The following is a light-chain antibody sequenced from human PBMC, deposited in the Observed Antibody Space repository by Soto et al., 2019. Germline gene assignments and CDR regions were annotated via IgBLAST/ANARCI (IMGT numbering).Light chain of an antibody. J-gene: IGLJ2*01. Sequence: QSVLTQPPSVSGSPGQSVTISCTGTSSDVGSYNRVSWYQQPPGTAPKLMIYEVSNRPSGVPDRFSGSKSGNTASLTISGXQXXDEADYYCSSYTSSSTFVFGGGTKLTVL. CDR2: EVS. CDR1: SSDVGSYNR. V-gene: IGLV2-18*02. CDR3: SSYTSSSTFV.